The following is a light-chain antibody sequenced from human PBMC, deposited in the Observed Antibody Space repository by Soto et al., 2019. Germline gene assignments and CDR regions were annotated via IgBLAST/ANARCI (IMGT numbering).Light chain of an antibody. J-gene: IGLJ1*01. CDR3: RSYRSSLTPCT. V-gene: IGLV2-14*03. Sequence: QSALTQPASVSGSPGQSITISCTGTSRDVGRYDYVSWYQYLPGKAPKLILYDITYRPSGVSTRFSGSKSGTTASLTISGLQTEDEADYYCRSYRSSLTPCTLGTGTKLTVL. CDR2: DIT. CDR1: SRDVGRYDY.